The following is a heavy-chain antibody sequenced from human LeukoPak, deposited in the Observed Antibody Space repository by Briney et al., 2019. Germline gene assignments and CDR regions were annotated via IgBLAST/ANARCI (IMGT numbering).Heavy chain of an antibody. CDR1: GGTFSSYD. V-gene: IGHV1-69*13. Sequence: GASVKVSCKASGGTFSSYDISWVRQAPGQGLEWMGGIIPIFGTANYAQKFQGRVTITADESTSTAYMELSSLRSEDTAVYYCAVYCSSTSCHNWFDPWGQGTLVTVSS. D-gene: IGHD2-2*01. J-gene: IGHJ5*02. CDR3: AVYCSSTSCHNWFDP. CDR2: IIPIFGTA.